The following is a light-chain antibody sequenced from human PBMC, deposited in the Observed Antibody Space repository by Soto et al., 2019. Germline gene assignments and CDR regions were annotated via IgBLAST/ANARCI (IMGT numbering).Light chain of an antibody. V-gene: IGLV4-69*01. CDR2: LNSDGSH. CDR3: QTWGTGIVV. Sequence: QSVLTQSPSASASLGASVKLTCTLSSGHSSYAIAWHQQQPEKGPRYLMKLNSDGSHSKGDGIPDRFSGSSSGAERYLTIARLPYEDEADYYCQTWGTGIVVFGGGTKLTVL. CDR1: SGHSSYA. J-gene: IGLJ2*01.